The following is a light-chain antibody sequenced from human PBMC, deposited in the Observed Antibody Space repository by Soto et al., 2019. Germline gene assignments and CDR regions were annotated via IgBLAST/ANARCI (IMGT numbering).Light chain of an antibody. V-gene: IGKV3-20*01. Sequence: ELVLTQSPGTLSLSPGDRATLSCRASQSVSSTYLAWYQQRPGQAPRLLIYSSSSRASGIPHRFSGSGSGTDFTITISRLEPEDFAVYYCQQYRTSPPTWTFGQGTKVEIK. CDR3: QQYRTSPPTWT. J-gene: IGKJ1*01. CDR1: QSVSSTY. CDR2: SSS.